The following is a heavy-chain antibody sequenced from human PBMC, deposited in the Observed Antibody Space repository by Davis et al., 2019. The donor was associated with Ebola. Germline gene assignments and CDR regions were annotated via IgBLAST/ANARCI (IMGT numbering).Heavy chain of an antibody. D-gene: IGHD3-3*01. CDR2: INHSGDT. CDR1: GVSFSDSY. V-gene: IGHV4-34*01. Sequence: PSETLSLTCSVYGVSFSDSYYSWIRLPPGKGLEWIGEINHSGDTYYNPSLKSRVTISVDTSKNQFSLKLSSVTATDTAVYYCARLRGGYYYEYGMDVWGQGTLVTVSS. CDR3: ARLRGGYYYEYGMDV. J-gene: IGHJ6*02.